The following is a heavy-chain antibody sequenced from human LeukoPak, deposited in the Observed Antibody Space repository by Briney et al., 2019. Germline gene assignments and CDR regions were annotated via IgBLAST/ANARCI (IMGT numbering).Heavy chain of an antibody. J-gene: IGHJ4*02. CDR3: ARVFGIAAAGTVDY. Sequence: GGSLRLSCAASGFTFSSYEMNWVRQAPGKGLEWVSYISSSSSYIYYADSVKGRFTISRDNAKNSLYLQMNSLRAEDTAVYYCARVFGIAAAGTVDYWGQGTLVTVSS. CDR1: GFTFSSYE. CDR2: ISSSSSYI. V-gene: IGHV3-21*05. D-gene: IGHD6-13*01.